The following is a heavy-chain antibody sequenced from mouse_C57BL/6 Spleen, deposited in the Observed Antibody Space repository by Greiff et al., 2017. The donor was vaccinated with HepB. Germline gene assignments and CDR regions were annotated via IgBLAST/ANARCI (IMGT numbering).Heavy chain of an antibody. J-gene: IGHJ4*01. CDR2: IDPSDSET. D-gene: IGHD1-1*02. CDR3: AGGKDYAMDY. CDR1: GYTFTSYW. Sequence: QVQLQQPGAELVRPGSSVKLSCKASGYTFTSYWMHWVKQRPIQGLEWIGNIDPSDSETHYNQKFKDKATLTVDKSSSTAYMQLSSLTSEDSAVYYCAGGKDYAMDYWGQGTSVTVSS. V-gene: IGHV1-52*01.